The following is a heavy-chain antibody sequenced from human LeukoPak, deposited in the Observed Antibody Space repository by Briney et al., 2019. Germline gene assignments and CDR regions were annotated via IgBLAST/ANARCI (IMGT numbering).Heavy chain of an antibody. V-gene: IGHV3-7*01. J-gene: IGHJ4*02. D-gene: IGHD6-13*01. CDR1: GFTFSSFW. CDR2: INQDGSEK. CDR3: ARDIPAPGICFDS. Sequence: PGGSLRLSCEVPGFTFSSFWMNWVRQAPGKGLEWVANINQDGSEKYYVDSVKGRFTISRDNAKNSLYLQMNSLRAEDTAVYYCARDIPAPGICFDSWGQGTLVTVSS.